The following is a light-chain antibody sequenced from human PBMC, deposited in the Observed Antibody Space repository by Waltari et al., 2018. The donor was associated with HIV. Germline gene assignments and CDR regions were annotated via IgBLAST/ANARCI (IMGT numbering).Light chain of an antibody. CDR1: NIGSKS. CDR3: QVWDSSSDHPEDV. CDR2: DDS. V-gene: IGLV3-21*02. Sequence: SYVLTQPPSVSVAPGQTARITCGGNNIGSKSVHWYQQKPGQAPVLVVYDDSDRPSGCPERFSGANSGNTAALAISRVEAGDEADYYCQVWDSSSDHPEDVFGPGTKVTVL. J-gene: IGLJ1*01.